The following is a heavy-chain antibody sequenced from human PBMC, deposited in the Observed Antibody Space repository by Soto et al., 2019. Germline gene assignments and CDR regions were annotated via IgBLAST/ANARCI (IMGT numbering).Heavy chain of an antibody. Sequence: EVQLVESGGGLVQPGGSLRLSCVASGFTFSSYWMSWVRQAPGKGLEWVANIKQDGSEKYYVDSVKGRFTISRDNAKNSLYLQMNSLRAEDTAVFYCARGYCSGGSCYSGLSAFDIWGQGTMLTVSS. D-gene: IGHD2-15*01. J-gene: IGHJ3*02. CDR3: ARGYCSGGSCYSGLSAFDI. V-gene: IGHV3-7*01. CDR2: IKQDGSEK. CDR1: GFTFSSYW.